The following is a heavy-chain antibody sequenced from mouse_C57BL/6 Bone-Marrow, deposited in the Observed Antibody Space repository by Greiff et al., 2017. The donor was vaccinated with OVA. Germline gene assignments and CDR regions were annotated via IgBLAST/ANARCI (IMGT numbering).Heavy chain of an antibody. Sequence: VQLKESGAELVKPGASVKLSCTASGFNIKDYYMHWVKQRTEQGLEWIGRIDPEDGETKYAPKFQGKATITADTSSNTAYLQLSSLTSEDTAVYYCALLITTVVAHYFDYWGQGTTLTVSS. CDR2: IDPEDGET. CDR3: ALLITTVVAHYFDY. J-gene: IGHJ2*01. V-gene: IGHV14-2*01. D-gene: IGHD1-1*01. CDR1: GFNIKDYY.